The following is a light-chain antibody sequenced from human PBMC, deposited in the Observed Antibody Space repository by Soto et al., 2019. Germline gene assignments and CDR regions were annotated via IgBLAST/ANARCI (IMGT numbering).Light chain of an antibody. CDR1: SSDVGSYNY. CDR2: EVS. CDR3: SSYTSSSTL. J-gene: IGLJ1*01. V-gene: IGLV2-14*01. Sequence: LTQPASVSGSPGQSVTISCTGTSSDVGSYNYVSWYQQHPGKAPKLMIYEVSDRPSGISSRFSGSKSGNTASLTISGLQTEDEADYYCSSYTSSSTLFGTGTKVTVL.